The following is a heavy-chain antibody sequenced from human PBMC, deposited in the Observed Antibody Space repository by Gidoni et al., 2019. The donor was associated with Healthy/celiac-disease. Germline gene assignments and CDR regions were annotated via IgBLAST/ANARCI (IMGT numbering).Heavy chain of an antibody. J-gene: IGHJ4*02. V-gene: IGHV4-34*01. Sequence: QVQLQQWGAGLLKPSETLSLTCAVYGGSFSGYYWSWIRQPPGKGLEWIGEINHSGSSNYNPSLKSRVTISVDTSKNQFSLKLSSVTAADTAVYYCARRRIAARPSSYYFDYWGQGTLVTVSS. CDR3: ARRRIAARPSSYYFDY. D-gene: IGHD6-6*01. CDR2: INHSGSS. CDR1: GGSFSGYY.